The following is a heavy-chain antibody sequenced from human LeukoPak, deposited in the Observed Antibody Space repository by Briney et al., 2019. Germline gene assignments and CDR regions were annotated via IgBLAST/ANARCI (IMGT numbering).Heavy chain of an antibody. V-gene: IGHV4-39*01. Sequence: PSETLSLTCSVSGGSISSSSYYWRWIRQPPGKGLEWIGSIYYSGSTYYNPSLKSRVTISVDTSKNQFSLKLSSVTAADTAVYCCARSVAYSGYETPDDAFDSWCRGTMVTVSS. CDR2: IYYSGST. D-gene: IGHD5-12*01. CDR1: GGSISSSSYY. J-gene: IGHJ3*02. CDR3: ARSVAYSGYETPDDAFDS.